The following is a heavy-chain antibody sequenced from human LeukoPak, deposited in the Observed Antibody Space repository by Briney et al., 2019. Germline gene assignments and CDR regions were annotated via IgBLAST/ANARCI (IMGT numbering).Heavy chain of an antibody. CDR2: ISGSGGDT. CDR3: AKGKGVAGYAFEI. D-gene: IGHD6-19*01. CDR1: GFTFNNYA. V-gene: IGHV3-23*01. J-gene: IGHJ3*02. Sequence: GGSLRLSCAASGFTFNNYAMGWVRQAPGRGLEWVSDISGSGGDTYYGDSVKGRFTISRDNSKNTVFLQMNSLRVEDTALYYCAKGKGVAGYAFEIWGRGTMVTVSS.